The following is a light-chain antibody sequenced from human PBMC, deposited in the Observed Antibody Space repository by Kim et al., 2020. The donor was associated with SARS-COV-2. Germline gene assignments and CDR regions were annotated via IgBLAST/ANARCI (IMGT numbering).Light chain of an antibody. V-gene: IGKV3-15*01. J-gene: IGKJ4*01. Sequence: VSPGERATLSCRASQSVSSNLVWYQQKPGQAPRLLIYGASTRATGIPARFSGSGSGTEFTLTISSLQSEDFAVYYCQQYDNWPPLTFGGGTKVDI. CDR1: QSVSSN. CDR2: GAS. CDR3: QQYDNWPPLT.